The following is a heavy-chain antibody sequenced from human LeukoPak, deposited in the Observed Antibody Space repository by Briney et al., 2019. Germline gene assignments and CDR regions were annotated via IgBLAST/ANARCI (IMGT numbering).Heavy chain of an antibody. J-gene: IGHJ4*02. V-gene: IGHV1-46*01. Sequence: ASVKVSCKASGYTFTSYYVHWVRQAPGQGLEWMGVIKPSDGFTSYAQKFQGRLTVTRDMSTSTVYMELNSLRSEDTAVYFCGSEIEGTTDYWGQGTLVTVSS. CDR2: IKPSDGFT. D-gene: IGHD1-7*01. CDR3: GSEIEGTTDY. CDR1: GYTFTSYY.